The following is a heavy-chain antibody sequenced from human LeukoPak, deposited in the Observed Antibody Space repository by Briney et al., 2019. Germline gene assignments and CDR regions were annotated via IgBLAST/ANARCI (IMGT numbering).Heavy chain of an antibody. CDR1: GYTFTTYY. V-gene: IGHV1-46*01. CDR2: INPSGGST. Sequence: ASVKVSCTASGYTFTTYYMHWARQAPGQGLEWMGIINPSGGSTTYAQKFQGRVTMTRDTSTSTVYMELSSLRSEDTAVYYCAKNYYGSGSYEAYYYGMDVWGQGTTVTVSS. J-gene: IGHJ6*02. D-gene: IGHD3-10*01. CDR3: AKNYYGSGSYEAYYYGMDV.